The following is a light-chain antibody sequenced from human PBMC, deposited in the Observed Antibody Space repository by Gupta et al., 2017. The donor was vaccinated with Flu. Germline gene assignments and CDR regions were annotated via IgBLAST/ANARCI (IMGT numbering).Light chain of an antibody. CDR3: PSYDISLKDLL. V-gene: IGLV1-40*01. CDR1: DSNIVGGYD. Sequence: QSVLTQPPSVSGAPGQSVTISCTGSDSNIVGGYDVHWYQVLPGTAPKLLISADFNRPSGVPERFSGSRSGPSASLAINGLQAEDEGVYYCPSYDISLKDLLFGGGTKVTVL. J-gene: IGLJ2*01. CDR2: ADF.